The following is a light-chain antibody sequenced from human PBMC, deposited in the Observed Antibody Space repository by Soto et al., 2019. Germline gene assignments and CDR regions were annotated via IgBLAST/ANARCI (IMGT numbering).Light chain of an antibody. J-gene: IGLJ2*01. V-gene: IGLV1-44*01. CDR2: GNN. Sequence: QSVLTQPPSASGTPGQRVTISCSGSGSSIGTNTVNWYRQLPGTAPKLLIYGNNQRPSGVPDRFSGSKSGTSASLAISGLQSEDEAGYYCAAWDGSLNNVLFGGGTK. CDR1: GSSIGTNT. CDR3: AAWDGSLNNVL.